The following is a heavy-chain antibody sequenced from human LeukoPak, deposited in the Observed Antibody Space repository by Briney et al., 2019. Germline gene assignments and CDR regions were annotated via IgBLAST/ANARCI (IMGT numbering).Heavy chain of an antibody. CDR2: ISIRGDGT. D-gene: IGHD2-2*02. V-gene: IGHV3-23*01. CDR3: ASTVVPAAISRYYFDY. CDR1: GFIFTNYA. J-gene: IGHJ4*02. Sequence: GGSLRLSCAASGFIFTNYAMNWVRQAPGKGLEWVSSISIRGDGTYYADSVRGRLSISRDNSKNTLYLQMNSLRAEDTAVYYCASTVVPAAISRYYFDYWGQGTLVTVSS.